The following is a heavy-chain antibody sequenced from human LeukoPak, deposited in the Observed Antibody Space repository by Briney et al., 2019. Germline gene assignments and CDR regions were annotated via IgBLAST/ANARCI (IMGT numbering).Heavy chain of an antibody. D-gene: IGHD5-18*01. V-gene: IGHV3-15*01. CDR2: IKSKTDGGTT. Sequence: GGSLRLSCAASGFTFSNAWMSWVRQAPGKGLEWVGRIKSKTDGGTTDYAAPVKGRFTISRGDSKNTLYLQMNSLKTEDTAVYYCTTEVIERYSYGLSHFDYWGQGTLVTVSS. CDR1: GFTFSNAW. CDR3: TTEVIERYSYGLSHFDY. J-gene: IGHJ4*02.